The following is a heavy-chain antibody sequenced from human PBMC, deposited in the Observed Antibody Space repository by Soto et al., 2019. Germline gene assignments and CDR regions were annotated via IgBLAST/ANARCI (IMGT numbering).Heavy chain of an antibody. D-gene: IGHD2-2*01. V-gene: IGHV3-48*01. J-gene: IGHJ4*02. CDR2: SGSGGSI. CDR1: GFTFSSYS. CDR3: AKLASWEIDF. Sequence: GRSLRLSCAASGFTFSSYSMNWVRQAPGRGLEWVSYSGSGGSIYYADSVKGRFTVSRDNAKNSLFLQMNSLRVEDTAVYFCAKLASWEIDFWGQGTLVTVSS.